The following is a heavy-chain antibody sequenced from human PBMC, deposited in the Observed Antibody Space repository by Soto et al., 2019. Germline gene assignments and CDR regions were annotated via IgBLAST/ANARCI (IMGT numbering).Heavy chain of an antibody. Sequence: EVQLVESGGGLVQPGRSLRLSFAASGFTFDDYAMHWVRHAPGKGLEWVSGIRWTSGSIGYAGSVKSRFTISRDNAKNSSYRKMNSLRAADTAWYYCAKAIYFVENSDAFDIWGQGTMVTVSS. CDR2: IRWTSGSI. D-gene: IGHD3-9*01. CDR1: GFTFDDYA. J-gene: IGHJ3*02. V-gene: IGHV3-9*01. CDR3: AKAIYFVENSDAFDI.